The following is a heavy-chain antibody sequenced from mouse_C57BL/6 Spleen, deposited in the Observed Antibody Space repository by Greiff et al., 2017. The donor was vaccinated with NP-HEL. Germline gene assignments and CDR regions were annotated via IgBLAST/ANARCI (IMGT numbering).Heavy chain of an antibody. J-gene: IGHJ4*01. CDR2: IYPRSGNT. CDR3: ALYDRRGDYYAMDY. Sequence: QVQLQHSGAELARPGASVKLSCKASGYTFTSYGISWVKQRPGQGLEWIGEIYPRSGNTYYNEKFKGKATLTADKSSSTAYMELRSLTSEDSAVYFCALYDRRGDYYAMDYWGQGTSVTVSS. CDR1: GYTFTSYG. D-gene: IGHD2-3*01. V-gene: IGHV1-81*01.